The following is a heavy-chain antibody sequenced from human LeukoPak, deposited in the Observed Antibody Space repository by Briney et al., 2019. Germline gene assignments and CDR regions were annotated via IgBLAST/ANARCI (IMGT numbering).Heavy chain of an antibody. Sequence: SETLSLTCTVSGGSISSSSYYWGWIRQPPGKGLEWIGSIYYSGSTYYNPSLKSRVTISVDTSKNQFSLKLSSVTAADTAVYYCARLWLRLGEIDYWGRGTLVTVSS. D-gene: IGHD3-16*01. CDR3: ARLWLRLGEIDY. CDR2: IYYSGST. CDR1: GGSISSSSYY. V-gene: IGHV4-39*01. J-gene: IGHJ4*02.